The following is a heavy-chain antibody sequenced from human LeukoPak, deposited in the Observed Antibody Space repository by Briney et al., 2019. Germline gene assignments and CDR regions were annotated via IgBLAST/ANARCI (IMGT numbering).Heavy chain of an antibody. CDR2: IYYSGST. V-gene: IGHV4-39*07. D-gene: IGHD2-2*01. CDR3: AGVVPAADSKNWFDP. CDR1: GGSISSSSYY. Sequence: PSETLSLTCTVSGGSISSSSYYWGWIRQPPGKGLEWIGSIYYSGSTYYNPSLKSRVTISVDTSKNQFSLKLSSVTAADTAVYYCAGVVPAADSKNWFDPWGQGTLVTVSS. J-gene: IGHJ5*02.